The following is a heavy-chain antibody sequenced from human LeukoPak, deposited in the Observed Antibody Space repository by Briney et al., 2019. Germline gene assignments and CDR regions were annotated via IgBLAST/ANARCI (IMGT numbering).Heavy chain of an antibody. V-gene: IGHV3-23*01. CDR2: ISGSGGST. D-gene: IGHD6-6*01. J-gene: IGHJ4*02. Sequence: GGSLRLSCAASGFTFSSYAMSWVRQAPGKGLEWVSAISGSGGSTYYADSVKGRFTISRDNSKNTLYPQMNSLRAEDTAVYYCAKDLYSSSSNKFDYWGQGTLVTVSS. CDR3: AKDLYSSSSNKFDY. CDR1: GFTFSSYA.